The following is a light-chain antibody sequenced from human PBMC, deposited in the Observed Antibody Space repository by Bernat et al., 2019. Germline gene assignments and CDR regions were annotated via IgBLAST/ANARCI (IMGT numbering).Light chain of an antibody. CDR3: ASWDSSLKGYV. CDR2: SNN. J-gene: IGLJ1*01. Sequence: QFVLTQPPSVSAAPGQRVTISCSGSSSNIGSDTVNWYQQVPGTAPKLLIYSNNRRPSGVPDRFSGAKSGTSVSLAIVGLQSEDEAGYYCASWDSSLKGYVFGTGTKVTV. CDR1: SSNIGSDT. V-gene: IGLV1-44*01.